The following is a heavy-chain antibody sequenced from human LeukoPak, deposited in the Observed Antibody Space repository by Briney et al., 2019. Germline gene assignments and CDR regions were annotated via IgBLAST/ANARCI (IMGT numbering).Heavy chain of an antibody. Sequence: ASVKVSCKASGGTFRSYAISWVRQAPGQGLEWMGIINPTSGTTSYAQKFHDRVTMTRDTSTSTVYMELSSLRSEDTAVYFCARDQGASMIAWDYWGQGTLVTVSS. CDR1: GGTFRSYA. CDR2: INPTSGTT. D-gene: IGHD3-16*01. J-gene: IGHJ4*02. V-gene: IGHV1-46*01. CDR3: ARDQGASMIAWDY.